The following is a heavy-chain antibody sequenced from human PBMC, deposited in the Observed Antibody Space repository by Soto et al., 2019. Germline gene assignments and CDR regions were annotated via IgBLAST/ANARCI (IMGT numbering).Heavy chain of an antibody. Sequence: ESGGGLVQPGGSLRLSCAASGFTFSSYDMHWVRQATGKGLEWVSAIGTAGDPYYPGSVKGRFTISRENAKNSLYLQMNSLRAGDTAVYYCARGRQRDAPSITMIVGRGAFDIWGQGTMVTVSS. V-gene: IGHV3-13*05. CDR1: GFTFSSYD. CDR3: ARGRQRDAPSITMIVGRGAFDI. CDR2: IGTAGDP. J-gene: IGHJ3*02. D-gene: IGHD3-22*01.